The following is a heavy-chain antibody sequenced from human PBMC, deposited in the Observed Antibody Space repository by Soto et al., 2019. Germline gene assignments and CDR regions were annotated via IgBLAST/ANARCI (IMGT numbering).Heavy chain of an antibody. J-gene: IGHJ4*02. CDR1: GGPFSDFH. CDR2: INRGAT. V-gene: IGHV4-34*01. CDR3: ARGRQEITMIAVVFAGARYFLDY. Sequence: QVQLHQWGAGLLKPSETLSLTCALYGGPFSDFHWTWIRQSPGKGLEWIGEINRGATSYNPSLKNRVTIFVDTAKNQCSLELRSVTAADTAVYYCARGRQEITMIAVVFAGARYFLDYWGQGTPVTVSS. D-gene: IGHD3-22*01.